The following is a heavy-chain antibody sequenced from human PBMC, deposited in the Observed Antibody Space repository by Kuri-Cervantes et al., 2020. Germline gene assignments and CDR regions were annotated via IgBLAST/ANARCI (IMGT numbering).Heavy chain of an antibody. CDR1: GFTFSSYA. D-gene: IGHD1-26*01. Sequence: GESLKISCAASGFTFSSYAMHWVRQAPGKGLEWVAVISYDGSNKYYADSVKGRFTISRDNSKNTLYLQMNSLRAEDTALYYCAKDLGAGSDYWGQGTLVTVSS. CDR3: AKDLGAGSDY. V-gene: IGHV3-30-3*01. CDR2: ISYDGSNK. J-gene: IGHJ4*02.